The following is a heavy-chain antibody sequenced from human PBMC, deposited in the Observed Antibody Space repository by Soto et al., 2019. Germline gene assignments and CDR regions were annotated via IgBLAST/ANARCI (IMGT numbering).Heavy chain of an antibody. CDR3: ARSDGRY. V-gene: IGHV4-30-2*01. Sequence: PSETLALTCAVSGGSISSGGYSWSWIRQPPGKGLEWIGYIYHSGSTNCNPSLKSRVTISVDRSKNQFSLKLSSVSAADTAVYYCARSDGRYWGQGTLVTVSS. CDR1: GGSISSGGYS. CDR2: IYHSGST. J-gene: IGHJ4*02.